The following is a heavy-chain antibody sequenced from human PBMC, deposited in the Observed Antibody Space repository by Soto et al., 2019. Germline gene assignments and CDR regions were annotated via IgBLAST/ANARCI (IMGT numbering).Heavy chain of an antibody. D-gene: IGHD3-22*01. V-gene: IGHV4-31*03. Sequence: ASETLSLTCTVSGGSISSGVYYWSWIRQHPGKGLEWIGYIYYSGGTYYNPSLKSRVTISVDTSKNQFSLKLSSVTDADTAVYYCARATYYFDSSGYQTSVFDYWGQGTLVTVSS. CDR1: GGSISSGVYY. CDR3: ARATYYFDSSGYQTSVFDY. J-gene: IGHJ4*02. CDR2: IYYSGGT.